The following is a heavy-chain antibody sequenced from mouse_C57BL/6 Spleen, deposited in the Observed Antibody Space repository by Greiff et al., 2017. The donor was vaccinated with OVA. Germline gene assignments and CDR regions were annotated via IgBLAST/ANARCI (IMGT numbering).Heavy chain of an antibody. D-gene: IGHD1-1*01. CDR1: GYTFTSYG. Sequence: QVQLQQSGAELARPGASVKLSCKASGYTFTSYGISWVKQRTGQGLEWIGEIYPRSGNTYYNEKFKGKATLTADKSSSTAYMELRSLTSEDSAVYFCARITTVVEEYFDVWGTGTTVTVSS. CDR2: IYPRSGNT. J-gene: IGHJ1*03. CDR3: ARITTVVEEYFDV. V-gene: IGHV1-81*01.